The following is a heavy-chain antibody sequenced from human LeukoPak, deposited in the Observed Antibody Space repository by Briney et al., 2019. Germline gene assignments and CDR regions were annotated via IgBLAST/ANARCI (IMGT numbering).Heavy chain of an antibody. CDR2: ISAYNGNT. D-gene: IGHD5-24*01. CDR1: GYTFTSYG. J-gene: IGHJ3*02. Sequence: GASVKVSCKASGYTFTSYGIGWVRQAPGQGLEWMGWISAYNGNTNYAQKLQGRVTMTTDTSTSTAYMELRSLRSDDTAVYYCARAHVQFVAVGHAFDIWGQGTMVTVSS. V-gene: IGHV1-18*01. CDR3: ARAHVQFVAVGHAFDI.